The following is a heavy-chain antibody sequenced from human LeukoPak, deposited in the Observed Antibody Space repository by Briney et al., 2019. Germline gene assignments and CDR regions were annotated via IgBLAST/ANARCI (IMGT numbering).Heavy chain of an antibody. J-gene: IGHJ4*02. CDR3: ARELESSGEY. D-gene: IGHD6-19*01. V-gene: IGHV1-2*02. CDR2: INPNSGGT. Sequence: ASVKVSCKASGYTFTAYYIHWVRQAPGQGLEWMGWINPNSGGTHFAQKFQGRVTMTRDTSISTAYMELSRLRSDDTAVYYCARELESSGEYWGQGNLVTVSS. CDR1: GYTFTAYY.